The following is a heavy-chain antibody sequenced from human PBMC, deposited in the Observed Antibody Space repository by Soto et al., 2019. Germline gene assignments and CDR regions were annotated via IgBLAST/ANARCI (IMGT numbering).Heavy chain of an antibody. CDR1: GGSISSGDYY. J-gene: IGHJ4*02. CDR3: ARYLSSGWYFDY. D-gene: IGHD6-19*01. V-gene: IGHV4-30-4*01. Sequence: PSETLSLTCTVSGGSISSGDYYWSWIRQPPGKGLEWIGYIYYSGSTYYNPSLKSRVTISVDTSKNQFSLKLSSVTAADTAVYYCARYLSSGWYFDYWGQGTLVTVSS. CDR2: IYYSGST.